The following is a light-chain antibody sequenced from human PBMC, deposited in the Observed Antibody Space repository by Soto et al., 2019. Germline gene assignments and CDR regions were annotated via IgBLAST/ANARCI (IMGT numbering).Light chain of an antibody. CDR1: QDISNY. V-gene: IGKV1-33*01. CDR2: DAS. Sequence: DIQMTQSPSSLSASVGDRVTITCQASQDISNYLNWYQQKPGKAPKLLIYDASNLETGVPSRFSGSGSGTDFTFTISSLQPEDIATYYCQQYPFGGGTKVEIK. J-gene: IGKJ4*01. CDR3: QQYP.